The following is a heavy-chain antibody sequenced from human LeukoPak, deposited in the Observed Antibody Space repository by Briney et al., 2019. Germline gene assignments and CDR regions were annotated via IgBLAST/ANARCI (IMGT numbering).Heavy chain of an antibody. Sequence: PGRSLRLSCAASGFTFSTCGMHWVRQAPGKEPEWVAVIAYDGGNDYYADSVKGRFTISRDNSKSTLFLQMNSLRIEDTAVYYCAKETILATIHRGFDYWGQGALVTVTS. V-gene: IGHV3-30*18. CDR2: IAYDGGND. J-gene: IGHJ4*02. CDR1: GFTFSTCG. CDR3: AKETILATIHRGFDY. D-gene: IGHD5-12*01.